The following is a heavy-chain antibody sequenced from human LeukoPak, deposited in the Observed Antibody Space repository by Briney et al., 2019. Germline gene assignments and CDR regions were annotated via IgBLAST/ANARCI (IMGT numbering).Heavy chain of an antibody. Sequence: ASVKVSCKPSGGVFSTYSTSWVRQAPGQGLAWMGGIVPTLKTPRYAQPFQGRLTITADESTGTAFMELSSLRTEDTAVYFCVRNNKYGWYFFEIWGQGTLVTVSS. CDR2: IVPTLKTP. V-gene: IGHV1-69*13. CDR3: VRNNKYGWYFFEI. D-gene: IGHD2/OR15-2a*01. J-gene: IGHJ1*01. CDR1: GGVFSTYS.